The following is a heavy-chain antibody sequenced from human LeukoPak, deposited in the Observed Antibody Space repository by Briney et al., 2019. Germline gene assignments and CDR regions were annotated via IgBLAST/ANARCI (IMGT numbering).Heavy chain of an antibody. CDR2: INWNGGGT. J-gene: IGHJ6*02. CDR1: GFTFKGYG. D-gene: IGHD1-26*01. CDR3: AKHMRATDTYSFFGLDV. V-gene: IGHV3-9*01. Sequence: GGSLRLSCAATGFTFKGYGMHWVRQPPGKGLEWVSSINWNGGGTDYADSVRGRFTISRDNAKNSLYLQLSSLRPEDTALYYCAKHMRATDTYSFFGLDVWGQGTTVTVSS.